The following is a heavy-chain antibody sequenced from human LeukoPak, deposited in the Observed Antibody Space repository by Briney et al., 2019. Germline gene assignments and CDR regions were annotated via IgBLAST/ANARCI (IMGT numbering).Heavy chain of an antibody. V-gene: IGHV3-30-3*01. Sequence: RGSLRFSFAVSGLTFLSCAMDWVRQAPGKGLHWVAVISYDGSNKYYADSVKGRFTISRDSSKNTLYLQLNSLRPEDTALYYCARDGYCCSTGCSAYFLDSWVQGTLVTVSS. D-gene: IGHD2-2*03. CDR1: GLTFLSCA. J-gene: IGHJ4*02. CDR2: ISYDGSNK. CDR3: ARDGYCCSTGCSAYFLDS.